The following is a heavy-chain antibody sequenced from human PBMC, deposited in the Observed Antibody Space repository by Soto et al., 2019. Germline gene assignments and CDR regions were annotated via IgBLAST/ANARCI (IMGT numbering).Heavy chain of an antibody. CDR1: VFTFSSYA. J-gene: IGHJ5*02. CDR3: ARQDHSGSGWLDT. CDR2: ISYDGRKK. V-gene: IGHV3-30*04. D-gene: IGHD3-22*01. Sequence: PGGSLRLSCAASVFTFSSYALHLVRQAPGKGLEWAAVISYDGRKKYYADSMKGRFTFSTYNSKNALYLQMNSLRADDTAVYYCARQDHSGSGWLDTWGQGTMVTVSS.